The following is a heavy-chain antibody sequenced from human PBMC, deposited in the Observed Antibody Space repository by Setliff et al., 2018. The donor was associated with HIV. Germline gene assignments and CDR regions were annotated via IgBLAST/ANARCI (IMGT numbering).Heavy chain of an antibody. CDR3: AKVMITTTWAFDF. D-gene: IGHD1-26*01. Sequence: GGSLRLPFAVSGFNFNSALMNWVRQAPGKGLEWVSGIGGAYDGNTYHAGSVKGRFTIFRENSKNIVYLQMSNLRAEDPALYYCAKVMITTTWAFDFWGQGTPVTVSS. V-gene: IGHV3-23*01. J-gene: IGHJ4*02. CDR1: GFNFNSAL. CDR2: IGGAYDGNT.